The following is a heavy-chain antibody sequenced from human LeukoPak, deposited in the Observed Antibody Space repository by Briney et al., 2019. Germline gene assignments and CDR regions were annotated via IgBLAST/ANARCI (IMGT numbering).Heavy chain of an antibody. CDR2: IKSKTDGGTT. D-gene: IGHD3-22*01. V-gene: IGHV3-15*01. J-gene: IGHJ4*02. Sequence: GGSLRLSCAASGFTFSNAWMSRVRQAPGKGLEWVGRIKSKTDGGTTDYAAPVKGRFTISRDDSKNTLYLQMNSLKTEDTAVYYCTTVTFGSYYDSSGYYPPGGYWGQGTLVTVSS. CDR1: GFTFSNAW. CDR3: TTVTFGSYYDSSGYYPPGGY.